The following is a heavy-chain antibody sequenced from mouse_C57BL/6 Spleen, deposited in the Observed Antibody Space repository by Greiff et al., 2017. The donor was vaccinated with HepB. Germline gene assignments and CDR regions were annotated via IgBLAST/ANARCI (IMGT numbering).Heavy chain of an antibody. CDR1: GFTFSDYY. Sequence: EVQRVESGGGLVQPGGSLKLSCAASGFTFSDYYMYWVRQTPEKRLEWVAYISNGGGSTYYPDTVKGRFTISRDMAKNTLYLQMSRLKSADTAMYYCARPRDYYGSSWGFAYWGQGTLVTVSA. CDR3: ARPRDYYGSSWGFAY. J-gene: IGHJ3*01. D-gene: IGHD1-1*01. CDR2: ISNGGGST. V-gene: IGHV5-12*01.